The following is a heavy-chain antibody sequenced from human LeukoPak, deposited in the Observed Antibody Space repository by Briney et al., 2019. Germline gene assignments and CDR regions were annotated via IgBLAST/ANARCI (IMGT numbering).Heavy chain of an antibody. J-gene: IGHJ4*02. V-gene: IGHV4-30-2*01. CDR3: AREGRWGSAFDY. Sequence: SETLSLTCTVSGGSISSGGYSWSWIRQPPGKGLEWIGYIYHSGSTYYNPSLKSRVTISVDRSKNQFSLKLSSVTAADTAVYYCAREGRWGSAFDYWGQGTLVTVSS. CDR1: GGSISSGGYS. D-gene: IGHD4-23*01. CDR2: IYHSGST.